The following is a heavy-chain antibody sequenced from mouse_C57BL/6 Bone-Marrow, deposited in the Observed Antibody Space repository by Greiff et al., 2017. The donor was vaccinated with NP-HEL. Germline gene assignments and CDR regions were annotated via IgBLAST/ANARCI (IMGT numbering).Heavy chain of an antibody. CDR3: TTYLIYYDYDEGYFDV. V-gene: IGHV14-4*01. Sequence: EVQLQQSGAELVRPGASVKLSCTASGFNIKDDYMHWVKQRPEQGLEWIGWIDPENGDTEYASKFPGKATITADTSSNTAYLQLSSLTSEDTAVYYCTTYLIYYDYDEGYFDVWGTGTTVTVSS. CDR2: IDPENGDT. CDR1: GFNIKDDY. J-gene: IGHJ1*03. D-gene: IGHD2-4*01.